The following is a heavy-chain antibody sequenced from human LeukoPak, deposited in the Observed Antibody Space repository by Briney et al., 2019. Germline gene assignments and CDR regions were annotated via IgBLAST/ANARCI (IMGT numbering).Heavy chain of an antibody. CDR1: GFTFSSFW. J-gene: IGHJ4*02. CDR2: INSGGSST. V-gene: IGHV3-74*01. CDR3: ARGFDSSGRDY. D-gene: IGHD3-22*01. Sequence: GGSLRLSCAASGFTFSSFWMHWVRQAPGKGLVWVSRINSGGSSTSYADSVKGRFTISRDNAKNTLYLQMNSLRAEDTAVYYCARGFDSSGRDYWGQGALVTVS.